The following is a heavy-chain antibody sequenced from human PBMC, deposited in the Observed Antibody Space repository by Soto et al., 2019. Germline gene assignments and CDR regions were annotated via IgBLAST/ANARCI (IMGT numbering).Heavy chain of an antibody. Sequence: QVQLVESGGGVVQPGRSLRLSCAASGFIFSSFPMHWVRQAPGKGLEWVAVISDDGSTKYYADSVKGRFTNSRDNPKNTLYLQMNSLSAEDTAVYYCTRADVTLTLSVFDPWGQGTLVTVSS. V-gene: IGHV3-30-3*01. D-gene: IGHD3-16*01. CDR1: GFIFSSFP. CDR3: TRADVTLTLSVFDP. CDR2: ISDDGSTK. J-gene: IGHJ5*02.